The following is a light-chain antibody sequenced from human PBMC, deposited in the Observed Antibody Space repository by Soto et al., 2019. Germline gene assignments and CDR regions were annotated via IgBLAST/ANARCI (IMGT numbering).Light chain of an antibody. J-gene: IGKJ5*01. CDR3: QEYNIWLIT. Sequence: TPSADAVSLTIGRPATRSCRSSQRVSSSNVAWYQQKPGQAPRLLIYGASTRATGIPARVSGSGCGTELTLTLISFQAEDVGVYYCQEYNIWLITFGQGTRLDIK. V-gene: IGKV3-15*01. CDR1: QRVSSSN. CDR2: GAS.